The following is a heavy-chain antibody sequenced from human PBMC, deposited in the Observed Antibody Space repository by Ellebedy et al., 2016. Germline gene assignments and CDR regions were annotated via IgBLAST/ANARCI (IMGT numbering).Heavy chain of an antibody. Sequence: GESLKISXVASGFSVSSHYMTWVRQAPGKGLDWVSIIYTAGDSYYAASVKGRFTVSRDKSKNIFYLQMNSLRADDTAVYFCARCLEDNSDGFDVWGLGTRVTVSS. CDR3: ARCLEDNSDGFDV. CDR2: IYTAGDS. D-gene: IGHD5-24*01. CDR1: GFSVSSHY. V-gene: IGHV3-53*01. J-gene: IGHJ3*01.